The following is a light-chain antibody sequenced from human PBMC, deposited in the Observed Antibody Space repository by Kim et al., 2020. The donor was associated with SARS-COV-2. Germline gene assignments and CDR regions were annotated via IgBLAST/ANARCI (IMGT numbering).Light chain of an antibody. Sequence: DIQMTQSPSTLSASVGDRVTITCRASQNINTWLAWYQQKPGKAPKLLIYQASTLENVVPSRFSGSGSGTEFTLTINSLQPDDFATYYCQQYNTYLLTFGGGTKVDIK. CDR1: QNINTW. V-gene: IGKV1-5*03. J-gene: IGKJ4*01. CDR3: QQYNTYLLT. CDR2: QAS.